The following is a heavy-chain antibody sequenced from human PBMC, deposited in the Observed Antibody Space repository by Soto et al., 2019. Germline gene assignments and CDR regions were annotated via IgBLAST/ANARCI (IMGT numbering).Heavy chain of an antibody. CDR3: ARGSTVAAILFDY. CDR1: GDSISSGGYY. D-gene: IGHD2-15*01. CDR2: IYYSGST. V-gene: IGHV4-31*03. J-gene: IGHJ4*02. Sequence: QVQLQESGPGLVKPSQTLSLTCTVSGDSISSGGYYWSWIRQHPGKGLEWIGYIYYSGSTYYNPSLKSRVIISVDTSKNPCSLKLSSVTAADTAVYYCARGSTVAAILFDYWGQGTLVTVSS.